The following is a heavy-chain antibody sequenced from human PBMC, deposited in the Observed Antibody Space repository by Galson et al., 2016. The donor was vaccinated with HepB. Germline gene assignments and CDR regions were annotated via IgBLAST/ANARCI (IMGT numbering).Heavy chain of an antibody. CDR2: ISGSGGST. Sequence: SLRLSCAASGFTFSSYAMSWVRQAPGKGLEWVSAISGSGGSTYYADSVKGRFTISRDNSKNTLYLQMNSLRAEDTAVYYCAKGYYYDSSGYFPFDYWGQGTLVTVAS. CDR1: GFTFSSYA. V-gene: IGHV3-23*01. CDR3: AKGYYYDSSGYFPFDY. J-gene: IGHJ4*02. D-gene: IGHD3-22*01.